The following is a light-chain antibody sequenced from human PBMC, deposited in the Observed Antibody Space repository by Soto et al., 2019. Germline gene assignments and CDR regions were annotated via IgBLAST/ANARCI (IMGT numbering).Light chain of an antibody. CDR1: QSVSSN. Sequence: DILIAQSPATLSVSPGERVTVSCRASQSVSSNLAWYQQKPGQAPRLLIYGASTRATGIPARFSGSGSGTEFTLTISSLQSEDFAVHYCQQYSNWPSWTFGQGTKVDIK. CDR2: GAS. V-gene: IGKV3-15*01. J-gene: IGKJ1*01. CDR3: QQYSNWPSWT.